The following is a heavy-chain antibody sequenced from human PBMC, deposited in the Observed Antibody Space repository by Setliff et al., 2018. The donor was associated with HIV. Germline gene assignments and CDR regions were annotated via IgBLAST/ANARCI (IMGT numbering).Heavy chain of an antibody. J-gene: IGHJ6*03. Sequence: GASVKVSCKASGYTSTSYDINWVRQATGQGLEWMGWMNPDSGNTGSAQNFQGRLTITWNTSISTAYMELGSLGFDDTAVYFCARTRSGGSSVYYYYYMDVWGQGPAVTVSS. CDR2: MNPDSGNT. CDR3: ARTRSGGSSVYYYYYMDV. V-gene: IGHV1-8*01. CDR1: GYTSTSYD. D-gene: IGHD2-15*01.